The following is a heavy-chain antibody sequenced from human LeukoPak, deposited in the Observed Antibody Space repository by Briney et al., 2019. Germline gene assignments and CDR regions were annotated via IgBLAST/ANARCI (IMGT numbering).Heavy chain of an antibody. Sequence: TGGSLRLSCAASGFTFSSYWMSWVRQAPGKGLEWVANIKQDGSEKYYVDSVKSRFTISRGNAKNSLYLQMNSLRAEDTAVYYCARDWFGELLYPTFDYWGQGTLVTVSS. CDR3: ARDWFGELLYPTFDY. CDR2: IKQDGSEK. J-gene: IGHJ4*02. D-gene: IGHD3-10*01. V-gene: IGHV3-7*01. CDR1: GFTFSSYW.